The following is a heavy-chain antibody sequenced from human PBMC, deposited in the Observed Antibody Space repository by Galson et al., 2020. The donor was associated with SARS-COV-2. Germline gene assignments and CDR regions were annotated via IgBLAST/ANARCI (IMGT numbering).Heavy chain of an antibody. V-gene: IGHV3-33*01. CDR1: GFTFSSYG. J-gene: IGHJ3*02. Sequence: QLGESLKISCAASGFTFSSYGMHWVRQAPGKGLEWVAVIWYDGSNKYYADSVKGRFTISRDNSKNTLYLQMNSLRAEDTAVYYCARDIPAASHDSDAFDIWGQGTMVTVSS. CDR2: IWYDGSNK. CDR3: ARDIPAASHDSDAFDI. D-gene: IGHD6-13*01.